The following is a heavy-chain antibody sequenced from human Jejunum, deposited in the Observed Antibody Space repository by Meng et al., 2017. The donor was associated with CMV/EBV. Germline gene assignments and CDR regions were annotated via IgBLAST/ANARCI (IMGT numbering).Heavy chain of an antibody. V-gene: IGHV3-74*01. D-gene: IGHD2-15*01. Sequence: TFSSHGMHWVRQGPGKGLVWVSGIGPGGSTTIYADSVKGRFTISRDNAKSTLYLQMNSLRAEDTSVYFCAGEHCGGGSCWTGCNIWGQGTTVTVSS. J-gene: IGHJ3*02. CDR1: TFSSHG. CDR2: IGPGGSTT. CDR3: AGEHCGGGSCWTGCNI.